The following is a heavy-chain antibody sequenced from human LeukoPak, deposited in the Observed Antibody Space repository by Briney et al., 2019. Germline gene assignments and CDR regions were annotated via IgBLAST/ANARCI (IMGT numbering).Heavy chain of an antibody. CDR1: GYTFTIYA. CDR2: INAGNGNT. Sequence: ASVTVSFKAAGYTFTIYAMHWVRQAPGQRLEWMGWINAGNGNTKYSQKFQGRVTITRDTSASTAYMELSSLRSEDTAVYYCARSPTAYSSGWYFWFDPWGQGTLVTVSS. J-gene: IGHJ5*02. D-gene: IGHD6-19*01. V-gene: IGHV1-3*01. CDR3: ARSPTAYSSGWYFWFDP.